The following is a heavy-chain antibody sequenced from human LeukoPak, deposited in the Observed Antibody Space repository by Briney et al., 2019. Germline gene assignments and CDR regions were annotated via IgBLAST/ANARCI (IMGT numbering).Heavy chain of an antibody. V-gene: IGHV1-69*13. D-gene: IGHD2-2*01. CDR1: GGTFTSYA. CDR3: ARGRGYCSSTSCYDLDY. J-gene: IGHJ4*02. CDR2: IIPIFGTA. Sequence: SVKVSCKASGGTFTSYAISWVRQAPGQGLGWMGGIIPIFGTANYAQKFQGRVTITADESTSTAYMELSSLRSEDTAVYYCARGRGYCSSTSCYDLDYWGQGTLVTVSS.